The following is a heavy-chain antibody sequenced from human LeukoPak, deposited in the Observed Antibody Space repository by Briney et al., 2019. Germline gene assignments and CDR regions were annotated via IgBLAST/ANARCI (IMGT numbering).Heavy chain of an antibody. CDR2: INHSGST. CDR3: ARGRPAVDY. V-gene: IGHV4-34*01. J-gene: IGHJ4*02. Sequence: SETLSLTCAVYGGSFSGYYWSWIRQPPGKGLEWIGEINHSGSTNYNPSLKSRVTISVDTSKNQFSLKLSSVTAADTAVYYCARGRPAVDYWSQGTLVTVSS. CDR1: GGSFSGYY.